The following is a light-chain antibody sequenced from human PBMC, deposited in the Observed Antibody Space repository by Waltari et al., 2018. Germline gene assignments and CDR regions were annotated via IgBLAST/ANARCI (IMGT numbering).Light chain of an antibody. CDR1: KSNIGAGFD. CDR2: GNS. Sequence: QSVLTQPPSVSGAPGQRVSISCTGSKSNIGAGFDVHWYQQLPGTAPKLLIYGNSKRPSGVPDRFSGSNAGTSASLAITGLQAEDEADYYCQSYDSSLSGYVFGTGTKVTVL. J-gene: IGLJ1*01. V-gene: IGLV1-40*01. CDR3: QSYDSSLSGYV.